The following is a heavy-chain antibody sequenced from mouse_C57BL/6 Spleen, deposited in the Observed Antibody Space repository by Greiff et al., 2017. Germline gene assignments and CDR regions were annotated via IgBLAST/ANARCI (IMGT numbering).Heavy chain of an antibody. CDR3: ARKGDYGSSYYAMDY. V-gene: IGHV1-76*01. D-gene: IGHD1-1*01. Sequence: VQLQQSGAELVRPGASVKLSCKASGYTFTDYYINWVKQRPGQGLEWIARIYPGSGNTYYNEKFKGKATLTAEKSSSTAYMQLSSLTSEDSAVYFCARKGDYGSSYYAMDYWGQGTSVTVSS. CDR1: GYTFTDYY. J-gene: IGHJ4*01. CDR2: IYPGSGNT.